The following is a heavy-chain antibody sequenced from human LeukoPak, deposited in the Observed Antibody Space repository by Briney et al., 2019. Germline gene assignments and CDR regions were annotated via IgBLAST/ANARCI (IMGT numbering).Heavy chain of an antibody. V-gene: IGHV4-30-4*01. CDR2: IFYTGST. CDR1: GGSITSGNYY. J-gene: IGHJ5*02. CDR3: ARKYPDHWFDP. D-gene: IGHD6-6*01. Sequence: PSETLSLTCTVSGGSITSGNYYWSWIRQPPGKGLEWIGYIFYTGSTNYSPSLKSRVSISVDTFKNQFSLKLSSVTAADTAVYYCARKYPDHWFDPWGQATLVTVSS.